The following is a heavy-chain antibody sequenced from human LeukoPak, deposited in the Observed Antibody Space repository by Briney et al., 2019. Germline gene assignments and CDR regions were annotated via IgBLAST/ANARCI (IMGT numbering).Heavy chain of an antibody. CDR1: GFTFSTFA. CDR2: ISGSGGST. V-gene: IGHV3-23*01. Sequence: GGSLRLSCSGSGFTFSTFAMSWVRQAPGKGLEWVSAISGSGGSTYYADSVKGRFTISRDNSKNTLYLQMNSLRAEDTAVYYCAKDRAPMITFGGAHPFDYWGQGTLVTVSS. CDR3: AKDRAPMITFGGAHPFDY. D-gene: IGHD3-16*01. J-gene: IGHJ4*02.